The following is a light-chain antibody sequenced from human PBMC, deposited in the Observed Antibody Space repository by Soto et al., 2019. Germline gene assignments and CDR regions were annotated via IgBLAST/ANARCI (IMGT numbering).Light chain of an antibody. J-gene: IGKJ5*01. V-gene: IGKV3D-20*02. CDR1: QSVSSSN. CDR3: QQRSSWPIT. CDR2: GAS. Sequence: EIVLTQSPGTLSLSPGERAALSCRASQSVSSSNLAWYQQKPGQAPRLLIHGASSRATGIPARFSGSGSGADFTLTISTLEPEDFAVYYCQQRSSWPITFGQGTRLEI.